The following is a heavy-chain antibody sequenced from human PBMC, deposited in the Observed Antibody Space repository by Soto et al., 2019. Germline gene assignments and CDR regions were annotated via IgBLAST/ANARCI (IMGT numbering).Heavy chain of an antibody. Sequence: SVKVSFEASGYTFTGHYIHWVRQAPVQGPEWTGEIVPASGDTRYAQKFQGRVTMTRDTSITTVYMELNNLSPDDTAVYYCGRGRSGQLVVFYWGQGTPVTVSS. CDR1: GYTFTGHY. CDR2: IVPASGDT. CDR3: GRGRSGQLVVFY. J-gene: IGHJ4*02. V-gene: IGHV1-2*02. D-gene: IGHD3-10*01.